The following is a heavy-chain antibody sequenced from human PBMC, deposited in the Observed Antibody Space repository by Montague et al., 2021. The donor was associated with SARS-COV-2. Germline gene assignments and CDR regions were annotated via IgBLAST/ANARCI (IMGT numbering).Heavy chain of an antibody. J-gene: IGHJ6*02. CDR2: ISSSSSTI. D-gene: IGHD3-16*01. Sequence: SLRLSCAASGFTFRSYNMNWVRQAPGKGLDWVSSISSSSSTIYYADSVKGRFTISRDIAKNSLNLQMNSLRDEDTAVYYCAGDQFRRDDYYYYGMDVWGQGTTVTVSS. V-gene: IGHV3-48*02. CDR3: AGDQFRRDDYYYYGMDV. CDR1: GFTFRSYN.